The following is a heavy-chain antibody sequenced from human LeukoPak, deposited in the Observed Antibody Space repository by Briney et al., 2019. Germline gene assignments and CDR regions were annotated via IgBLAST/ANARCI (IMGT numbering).Heavy chain of an antibody. CDR1: GFTFSSYA. J-gene: IGHJ4*02. CDR2: ISYDGSNK. D-gene: IGHD6-19*01. V-gene: IGHV3-30*04. CDR3: ARDPYSSGWYYFDY. Sequence: PGGSLRLSCAASGFTFSSYAMHWVRQAPGKGLEWVAVISYDGSNKYYADSVKGRSTISRDNSKNTLYLQMNSLRAEDTAVYYCARDPYSSGWYYFDYWGQGTLVTVSS.